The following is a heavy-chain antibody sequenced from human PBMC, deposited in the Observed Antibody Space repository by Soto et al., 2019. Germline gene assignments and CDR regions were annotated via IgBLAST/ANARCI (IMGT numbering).Heavy chain of an antibody. Sequence: PGGSLRLSCAASGFTFSSYGMHWVRQAPGKGLEWVAVISYDGSNKYYADSVKGRFTISRDNSKNTLYLQMNSLRAEDTAVYYCAKEGRLYSSSSYWFGFWGQGTLVTVSS. CDR2: ISYDGSNK. CDR1: GFTFSSYG. J-gene: IGHJ4*02. V-gene: IGHV3-30*18. D-gene: IGHD6-13*01. CDR3: AKEGRLYSSSSYWFGF.